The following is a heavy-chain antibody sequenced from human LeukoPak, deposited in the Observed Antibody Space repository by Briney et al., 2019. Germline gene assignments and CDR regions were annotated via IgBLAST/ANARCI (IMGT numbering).Heavy chain of an antibody. CDR3: AKDAGWDYYGSGSSYLDY. V-gene: IGHV3-9*03. Sequence: GGSLRLSCAASGFTFDDYAMHWVRQAPGKGLEWVSGISWNSGSIGYADSVKGRFTISRDNAKNSLYLQMNSLRAEDMASYYRAKDAGWDYYGSGSSYLDYWGQGTLVTVSS. CDR1: GFTFDDYA. D-gene: IGHD3-10*01. CDR2: ISWNSGSI. J-gene: IGHJ4*02.